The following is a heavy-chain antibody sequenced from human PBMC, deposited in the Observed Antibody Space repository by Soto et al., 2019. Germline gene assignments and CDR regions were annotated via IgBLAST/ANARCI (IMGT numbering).Heavy chain of an antibody. Sequence: QVQLVESGGGVVQPGRSLRLSCAASGFTFSSYGMHWVRQAPGKGLEWVAVIWYDGSNKYYADSVKGRFTISRDNSKNTLELQKNNPRGEDTAVYYCARGRVGPQVGPIQYYYYYRMDVWGQGTTVTGS. D-gene: IGHD1-26*01. CDR2: IWYDGSNK. CDR3: ARGRVGPQVGPIQYYYYYRMDV. CDR1: GFTFSSYG. V-gene: IGHV3-33*01. J-gene: IGHJ6*02.